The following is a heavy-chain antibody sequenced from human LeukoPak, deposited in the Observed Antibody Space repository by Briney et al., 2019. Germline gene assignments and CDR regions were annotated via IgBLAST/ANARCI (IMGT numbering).Heavy chain of an antibody. V-gene: IGHV3-7*01. CDR1: GFTFSTYW. D-gene: IGHD2-21*02. J-gene: IGHJ4*02. Sequence: GGSLRLSCAASGFTFSTYWMNWYRQAPGKGLEWVDNINQDASEINDVDSVRGRFTISRDNAKNSLHLQMNSLRAEDTAVYYCATDRDNSDWQKRFDSWGQGTLVTVSS. CDR3: ATDRDNSDWQKRFDS. CDR2: INQDASEI.